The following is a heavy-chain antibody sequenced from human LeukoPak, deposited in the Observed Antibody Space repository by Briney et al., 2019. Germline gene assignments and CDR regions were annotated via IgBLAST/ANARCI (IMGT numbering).Heavy chain of an antibody. J-gene: IGHJ4*02. D-gene: IGHD5-24*01. CDR2: ISSSSSYI. Sequence: GGSLRLSCAASGFTFSSYEMNWVRQAPGKGLEWVSSISSSSSYIYYADSVKGRFTISRDNAKNSLYLQMNSLRAEDTAVYYCARASRDGYNFADYWGQGTLVTVSS. CDR3: ARASRDGYNFADY. CDR1: GFTFSSYE. V-gene: IGHV3-21*01.